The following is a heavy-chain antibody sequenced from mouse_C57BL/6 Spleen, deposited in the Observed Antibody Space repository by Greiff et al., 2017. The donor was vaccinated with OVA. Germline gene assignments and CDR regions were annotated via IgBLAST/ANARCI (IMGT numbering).Heavy chain of an antibody. J-gene: IGHJ3*01. CDR1: GYTFTSYG. Sequence: QVQLQQSGAELVRPGASVKLSCKASGYTFTSYGISWVKQRTGQGLEWIGEIYPRSGNTYYNEKFKGKATLTADKSSSTAYMELRSLTSEDSAVYFCALPGYGEGFAYWGQGTLVTVSA. D-gene: IGHD3-1*01. CDR3: ALPGYGEGFAY. CDR2: IYPRSGNT. V-gene: IGHV1-81*01.